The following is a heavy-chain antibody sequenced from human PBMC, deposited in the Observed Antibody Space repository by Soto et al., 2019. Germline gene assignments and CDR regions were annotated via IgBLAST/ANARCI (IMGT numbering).Heavy chain of an antibody. J-gene: IGHJ4*02. V-gene: IGHV4-30-4*01. CDR3: ARSEAGLYSGYVDY. CDR2: IYYSGST. Sequence: SETLSLTCTVSGGSISSGDYYWSWTRQPPGKGLEWIGYIYYSGSTYYNPSLKSRVTISVDTSKNQFSLKLSSVTAADTAVYYCARSEAGLYSGYVDYWGQGTLVTVSS. D-gene: IGHD5-12*01. CDR1: GGSISSGDYY.